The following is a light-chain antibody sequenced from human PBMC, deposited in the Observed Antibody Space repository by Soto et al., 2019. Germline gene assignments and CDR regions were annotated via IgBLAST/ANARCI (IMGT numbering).Light chain of an antibody. CDR3: QQYNNWYS. CDR2: NAS. J-gene: IGKJ2*03. CDR1: LTINTW. Sequence: DIQMTKSPSTLSASVDDSVTITCRASLTINTWSAWYQQNPWKAPKLLIYNASSLESGVPSRFSGSGSGTEFTLTISSLQPDDFATYYCQQYNNWYSFGQGTKLEIK. V-gene: IGKV1-5*03.